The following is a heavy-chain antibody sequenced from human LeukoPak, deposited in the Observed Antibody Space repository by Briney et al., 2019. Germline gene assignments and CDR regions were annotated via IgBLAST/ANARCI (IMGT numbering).Heavy chain of an antibody. Sequence: PSETLSLTCTVSGGSISSGGYYWSWIRQHPGKGLEWIGYIYYSGSTYYNPSLKSRVTISVDTSKNQFSLKLSSVTAADTAVYYCARVATKTAFDIWGQGTMVTVSS. CDR3: ARVATKTAFDI. CDR1: GGSISSGGYY. J-gene: IGHJ3*02. V-gene: IGHV4-31*03. CDR2: IYYSGST.